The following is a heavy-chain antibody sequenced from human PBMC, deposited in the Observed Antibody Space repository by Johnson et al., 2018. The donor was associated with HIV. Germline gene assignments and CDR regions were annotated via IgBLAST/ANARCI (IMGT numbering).Heavy chain of an antibody. Sequence: VQLVESGGGLVQPGGSLRLSCAASGFTFSSYWMHWVRQAPGKGLVWVSRINSDGSSTSYADSVKGRFTISRDNAKNTLYLQMNSLRAEDTAVYYCAKVSWEARLGDPFDIWGQGTMVTVSS. CDR2: INSDGSST. D-gene: IGHD1-26*01. V-gene: IGHV3-74*02. CDR3: AKVSWEARLGDPFDI. CDR1: GFTFSSYW. J-gene: IGHJ3*02.